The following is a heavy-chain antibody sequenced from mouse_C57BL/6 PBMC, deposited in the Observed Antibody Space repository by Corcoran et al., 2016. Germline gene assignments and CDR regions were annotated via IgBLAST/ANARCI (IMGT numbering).Heavy chain of an antibody. CDR1: GYTFTDYN. Sequence: EVQLQQSGPELVKPGASVKMSCKASGYTFTDYNMHWVKQSHGKSLEWIGYINPNNGGTSYNQKFKGKATLTVNKSSSTAYMELRSLTSEDSAVYYCARGTTVVAPYYYAMDYWGQGTSVTVSS. V-gene: IGHV1-22*01. CDR2: INPNNGGT. CDR3: ARGTTVVAPYYYAMDY. D-gene: IGHD1-1*01. J-gene: IGHJ4*01.